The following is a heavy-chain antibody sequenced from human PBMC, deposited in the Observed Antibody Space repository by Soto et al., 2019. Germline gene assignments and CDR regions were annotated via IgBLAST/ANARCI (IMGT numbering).Heavy chain of an antibody. Sequence: QVQLVQSGAEVKKPGASVKVSCKASGYTFTGYYMHWVRQAPGQGLEWMGWINPNSGGTNYAQKFQGWVTMTRDTSISTAYMELSRLRSDDTAVYYCARGKDIVATKIYYFDSWGQGTLVTVSS. CDR1: GYTFTGYY. D-gene: IGHD5-12*01. CDR2: INPNSGGT. J-gene: IGHJ4*02. V-gene: IGHV1-2*04. CDR3: ARGKDIVATKIYYFDS.